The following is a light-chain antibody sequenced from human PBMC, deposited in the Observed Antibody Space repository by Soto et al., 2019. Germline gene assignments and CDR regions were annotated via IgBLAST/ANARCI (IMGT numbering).Light chain of an antibody. CDR3: LQHNSYPRT. V-gene: IGKV1-17*01. CDR2: LTY. CDR1: QGIGND. Sequence: DIQMTQSPSSLSASVGDRVTITCRASQGIGNDLGWYQQKPGKAPKRLIYLTYSLQTGVPSRFSGSGSGTEFSLTISRLQPEDSATYFCLQHNSYPRTFGQGTKVEIK. J-gene: IGKJ1*01.